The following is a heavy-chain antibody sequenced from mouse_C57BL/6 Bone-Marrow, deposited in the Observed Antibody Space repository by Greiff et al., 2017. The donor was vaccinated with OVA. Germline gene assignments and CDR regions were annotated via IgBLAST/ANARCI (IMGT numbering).Heavy chain of an antibody. CDR1: GYTFTSYW. CDR2: IDPSDSET. J-gene: IGHJ4*01. V-gene: IGHV1-52*01. CDR3: ARRGTTVVATAGKGYYARDY. Sequence: QVQLQQPGAELVRPGSSVKLSCKASGYTFTSYWMHWVKQRPIQGLEWIGNIDPSDSETHYNQKFKDKATLTVDKSSSTAYMQLSSLTSEDSAVYYCARRGTTVVATAGKGYYARDYWGQGTSVTVSS. D-gene: IGHD1-1*01.